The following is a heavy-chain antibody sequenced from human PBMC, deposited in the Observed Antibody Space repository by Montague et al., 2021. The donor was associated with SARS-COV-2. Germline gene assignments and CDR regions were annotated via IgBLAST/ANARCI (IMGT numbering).Heavy chain of an antibody. CDR2: SDHSGIT. Sequence: SETLSLTCTVSGGSISSGSYWGWIRQPPGKGLKWIGTSDHSGITYYSPSLKSRVTISLDTSKNQFSLNLDSVTASDTAMYYCARVISAVAGANFYFDYWGQGTLVTVSS. V-gene: IGHV4-38-2*02. CDR3: ARVISAVAGANFYFDY. D-gene: IGHD4/OR15-4a*01. J-gene: IGHJ4*02. CDR1: GGSISSGSY.